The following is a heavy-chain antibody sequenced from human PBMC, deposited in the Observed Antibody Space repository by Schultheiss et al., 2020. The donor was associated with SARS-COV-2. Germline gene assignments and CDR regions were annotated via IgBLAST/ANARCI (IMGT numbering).Heavy chain of an antibody. Sequence: ASVKVSCKVSGYTLTELSMHWVRLAPGKGLEWMGGFDPEDGETIYAQKFQGRVTMTEDTSTDTAYMELSSLRSEDTAVYYCATSPPITIFGVGDYYYYFGMDVWGQGTTVTVSS. J-gene: IGHJ6*02. D-gene: IGHD3-3*01. V-gene: IGHV1-24*01. CDR3: ATSPPITIFGVGDYYYYFGMDV. CDR2: FDPEDGET. CDR1: GYTLTELS.